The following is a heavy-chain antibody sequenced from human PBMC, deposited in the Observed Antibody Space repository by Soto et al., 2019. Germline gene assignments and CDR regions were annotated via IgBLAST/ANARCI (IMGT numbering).Heavy chain of an antibody. D-gene: IGHD3-22*01. V-gene: IGHV1-18*04. Sequence: QVQLVQSGAEVKKPGASVKVSCKASGYTFTSYGISWVRQAPGQGLEWMGWISAYNGNTNYAQKLQGRFTMTTDTSPSTADKERRSLRSDNTAVYYRARGGVDSSGYFPPPDFDYWGQGTLVNVSS. J-gene: IGHJ4*02. CDR1: GYTFTSYG. CDR3: ARGGVDSSGYFPPPDFDY. CDR2: ISAYNGNT.